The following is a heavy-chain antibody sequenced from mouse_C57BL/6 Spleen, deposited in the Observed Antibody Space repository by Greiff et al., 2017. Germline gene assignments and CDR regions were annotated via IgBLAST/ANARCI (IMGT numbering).Heavy chain of an antibody. CDR3: ARSAYYSNYDAMDY. CDR2: IYPGDGDT. V-gene: IGHV1-80*01. D-gene: IGHD2-5*01. Sequence: VKLQESGAELVKPGASVKISCKASGYAFSSYWMNWVKQRPGKGLEWIGQIYPGDGDTNYNGKFKGKATLTADKSSSTAYMQLSSLTSEDSAVYCCARSAYYSNYDAMDYWGKGTSVTVSS. J-gene: IGHJ4*01. CDR1: GYAFSSYW.